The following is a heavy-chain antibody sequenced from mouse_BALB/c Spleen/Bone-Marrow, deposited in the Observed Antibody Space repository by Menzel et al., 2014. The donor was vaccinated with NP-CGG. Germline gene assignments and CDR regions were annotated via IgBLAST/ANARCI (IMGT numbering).Heavy chain of an antibody. CDR3: ARAKDYDYDVHY. CDR2: ISCYNGAT. D-gene: IGHD2-4*01. V-gene: IGHV1S34*01. Sequence: LEKTGSSVKICCKDSGYSFTGYYMHWVKQSHGKSLEWIGYISCYNGATYYNQKFKGKATFTVDTSSSTAYMQSNSLTSEDSAVYYWARAKDYDYDVHYWVQGPPLTAPS. CDR1: GYSFTGYY. J-gene: IGHJ2*01.